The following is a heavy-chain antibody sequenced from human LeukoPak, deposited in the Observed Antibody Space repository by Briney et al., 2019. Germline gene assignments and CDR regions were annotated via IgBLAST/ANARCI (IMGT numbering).Heavy chain of an antibody. CDR1: GGSISSYY. D-gene: IGHD6-19*01. J-gene: IGHJ6*03. Sequence: SETLSLTCTVSGGSISSYYWGWIRQPPGKGLEWIGSIYHSGSTYYNPSLKSRVTISVDTSKNQFSLKLSSVTAADTAVYYCARTAVAAQRYYYYYYMDVWGKGTTVTVSS. V-gene: IGHV4-38-2*02. CDR3: ARTAVAAQRYYYYYYMDV. CDR2: IYHSGST.